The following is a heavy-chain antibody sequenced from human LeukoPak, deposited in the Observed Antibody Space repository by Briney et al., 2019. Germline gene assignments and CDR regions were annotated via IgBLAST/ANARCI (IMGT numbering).Heavy chain of an antibody. V-gene: IGHV4-59*01. Sequence: SETLSLTCNVSGGPISSYYWSWIRQPPGKGREWIWYIYYSGSTNYNPSLKSRVTISVDTSKNQFSLKLSSVTAADTAVYYCARGAQNYYDRSGYWDYWGQGTLVTVSS. CDR3: ARGAQNYYDRSGYWDY. CDR1: GGPISSYY. J-gene: IGHJ4*02. D-gene: IGHD3-22*01. CDR2: IYYSGST.